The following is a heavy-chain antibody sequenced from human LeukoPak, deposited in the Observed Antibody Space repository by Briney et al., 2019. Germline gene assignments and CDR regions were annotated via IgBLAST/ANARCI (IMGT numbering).Heavy chain of an antibody. V-gene: IGHV3-30-3*01. CDR2: ISYDGSNK. D-gene: IGHD6-19*01. CDR3: ARAWLVAGPGFDY. J-gene: IGHJ4*02. CDR1: GFTFSSYA. Sequence: GGSLRLSCAASGFTFSSYAMHWVRQAPGKGLEWVAVISYDGSNKYYADSVKGRFTISRDNSKNTLYLQMNSLRAEDTAVYYCARAWLVAGPGFDYWGQGTLVTVSS.